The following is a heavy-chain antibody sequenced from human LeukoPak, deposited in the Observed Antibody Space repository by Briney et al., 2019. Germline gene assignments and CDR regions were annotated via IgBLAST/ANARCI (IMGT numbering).Heavy chain of an antibody. D-gene: IGHD3-16*01. CDR2: INHSGST. CDR3: ARELRPSLDSWGVYYYYGMDV. Sequence: SETLFLTCAVYGGSFSGCYWSWIRQPPGKELEWIGEINHSGSTNYNPSLKSRVTISVDTSKNQFSLKLSSVTAADTAVYYCARELRPSLDSWGVYYYYGMDVWGQGTTVTVSS. J-gene: IGHJ6*02. V-gene: IGHV4-34*01. CDR1: GGSFSGCY.